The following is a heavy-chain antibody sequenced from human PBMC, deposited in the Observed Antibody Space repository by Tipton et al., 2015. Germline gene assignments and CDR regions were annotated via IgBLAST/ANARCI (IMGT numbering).Heavy chain of an antibody. J-gene: IGHJ4*02. CDR3: ARDAWAGDPRGFYYIY. CDR1: GGSIDSYY. V-gene: IGHV4-59*01. Sequence: LRLSCSVSGGSIDSYYWSWIRQPPGMRLEWIGYIDFRGSTEYNPSLKSRFSISVDTSKNQFSLRLNSVTAADTAVYYCARDAWAGDPRGFYYIYWGRGTLVSVSS. D-gene: IGHD3-22*01. CDR2: IDFRGST.